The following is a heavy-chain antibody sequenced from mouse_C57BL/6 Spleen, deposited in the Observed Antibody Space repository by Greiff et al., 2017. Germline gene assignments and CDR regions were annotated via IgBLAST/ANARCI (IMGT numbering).Heavy chain of an antibody. CDR2: FYPGSGSI. V-gene: IGHV1-62-2*01. J-gene: IGHJ3*01. CDR3: ASDEKGRIEDAWFAY. D-gene: IGHD2-12*01. Sequence: QVQLQQSGAELVKPGASVKLSCKASGYTFTEYTIHWVKQRSGQGLEWIGWFYPGSGSIKYNEKFKDKATLTADKSSSTVYMELSRLTSEDSAVXFCASDEKGRIEDAWFAYWGQGTLVTVSA. CDR1: GYTFTEYT.